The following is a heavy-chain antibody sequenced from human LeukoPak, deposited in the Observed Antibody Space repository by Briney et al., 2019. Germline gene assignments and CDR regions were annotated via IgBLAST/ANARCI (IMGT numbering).Heavy chain of an antibody. V-gene: IGHV1-69*04. Sequence: ASVKVSCKASGGTFSSYAISWVRQAPGQGLEWMGRIIPILGIANYAQKFQGRVTITADKSTSTAYMELSSLRSEDTAVYYCATDAQSALRFSPFDYWGQGTLVTVSS. CDR3: ATDAQSALRFSPFDY. J-gene: IGHJ4*02. D-gene: IGHD4-17*01. CDR2: IIPILGIA. CDR1: GGTFSSYA.